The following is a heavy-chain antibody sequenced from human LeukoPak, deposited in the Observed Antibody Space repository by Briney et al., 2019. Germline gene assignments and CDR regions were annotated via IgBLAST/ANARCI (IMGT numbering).Heavy chain of an antibody. CDR3: ARAIRGSAVDTGDR. Sequence: GGSLRLSCAASGFTFSRYWMRWVRQAPGEGLEGVAHIKNDGSEEYYVDSVKGRFTLSRDNARNSLFLQMNSLTVEDTAVYYCARAIRGSAVDTGDRWGQGTLVSVSS. CDR1: GFTFSRYW. V-gene: IGHV3-7*01. J-gene: IGHJ4*02. D-gene: IGHD3-10*01. CDR2: IKNDGSEE.